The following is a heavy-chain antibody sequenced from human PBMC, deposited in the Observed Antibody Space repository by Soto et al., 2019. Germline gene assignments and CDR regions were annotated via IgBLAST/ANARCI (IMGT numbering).Heavy chain of an antibody. CDR3: GRGRSGQIVVFY. D-gene: IGHD5-12*01. V-gene: IGHV1-2*02. CDR1: GYTFTGHY. J-gene: IGHJ4*02. Sequence: SVNVSCKASGYTFTGHYIHWVRQAPEQGPEWMGEIGPESGATRYAQKFQGRVTMTMDMSITTVYMELSNLSPDDTAVYYCGRGRSGQIVVFYWGQGTPVTVSS. CDR2: IGPESGAT.